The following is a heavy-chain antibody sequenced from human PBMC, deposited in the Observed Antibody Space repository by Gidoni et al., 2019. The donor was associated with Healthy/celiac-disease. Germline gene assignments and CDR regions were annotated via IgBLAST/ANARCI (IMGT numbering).Heavy chain of an antibody. CDR3: AGGYSSSSSGFDY. Sequence: QVQLQESRPGLVQPSQTLSLTCTVSGGSISSGGYYWSWIRQHPGKGLEWIGYIYYSGSTYYNPSLKSRVTIAVDTSKNQFSLKLSSVTAADTAVYYCAGGYSSSSSGFDYWGQGTLVTVSS. D-gene: IGHD6-6*01. J-gene: IGHJ4*02. V-gene: IGHV4-31*03. CDR1: GGSISSGGYY. CDR2: IYYSGST.